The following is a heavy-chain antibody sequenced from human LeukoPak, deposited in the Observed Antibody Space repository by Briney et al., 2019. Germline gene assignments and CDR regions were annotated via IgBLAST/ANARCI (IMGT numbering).Heavy chain of an antibody. CDR2: IKGDGSEK. V-gene: IGHV3-7*01. CDR3: AREGSLFQY. Sequence: HPGGSLRLSCAASGFTLSDYWMSWIRQAPGKGPEWVANIKGDGSEKNYVDSVKGRFTISRDNAKNSLYLQMNSLRAEDTAIYYCAREGSLFQYWGQGTLVTVSS. CDR1: GFTLSDYW. D-gene: IGHD3-10*01. J-gene: IGHJ4*02.